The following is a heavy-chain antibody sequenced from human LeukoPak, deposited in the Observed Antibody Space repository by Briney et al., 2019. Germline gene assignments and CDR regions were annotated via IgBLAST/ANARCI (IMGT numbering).Heavy chain of an antibody. D-gene: IGHD3-3*01. CDR1: GGSFSGYY. V-gene: IGHV4-34*01. CDR2: INHSGST. J-gene: IGHJ6*03. CDR3: ATAITIFGVVTIADRGVYMDV. Sequence: SETLSLTCAVYGGSFSGYYWSWIRQPPGKGLEWIGEINHSGSTNYNPSLKSRVTISVDTSKNQFSLKLSSVTAADTAVYYCATAITIFGVVTIADRGVYMDVWGKGTTVTVSS.